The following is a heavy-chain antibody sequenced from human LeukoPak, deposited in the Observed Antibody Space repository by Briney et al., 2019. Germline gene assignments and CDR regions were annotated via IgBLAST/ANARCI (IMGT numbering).Heavy chain of an antibody. J-gene: IGHJ4*02. V-gene: IGHV4-61*08. CDR1: GGSISSGGYY. CDR3: ARDVGATQYYFDY. D-gene: IGHD1-26*01. CDR2: IYYSGST. Sequence: SETLSLTCTVSGGSISSGGYYWSWIRQHPGKGLEWIGYIYYSGSTNYNPSLKSRVTISVDTSKNQFSLKLSSVTAADTAVYYCARDVGATQYYFDYWGQGTLVTVSS.